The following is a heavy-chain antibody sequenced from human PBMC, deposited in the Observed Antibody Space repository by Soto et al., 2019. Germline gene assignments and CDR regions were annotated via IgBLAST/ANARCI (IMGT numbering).Heavy chain of an antibody. J-gene: IGHJ4*02. Sequence: QVQLVQSGAEVKKPGDSVKVSCKTSGYTFTDYYMHWVRQAPGQGLEYMGGINPKSGGPNYEQKFQGRVTVTRDTSTSTVYMEVSRLTSDDTAVYYCASEDCRSSSCLKGFDYWGQGTLLIVSS. CDR3: ASEDCRSSSCLKGFDY. CDR2: INPKSGGP. V-gene: IGHV1-2*02. CDR1: GYTFTDYY. D-gene: IGHD2-15*01.